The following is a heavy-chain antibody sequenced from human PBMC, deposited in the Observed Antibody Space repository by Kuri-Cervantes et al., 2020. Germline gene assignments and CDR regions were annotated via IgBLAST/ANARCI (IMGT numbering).Heavy chain of an antibody. CDR1: GFSFSGYW. Sequence: GGSLRLSCAASGFSFSGYWMHWVRQAPGKGLVWVSRIKSDGSIISYADSVKGRLIVSRDNAKNTLYLQMNSLRAEDTAVYYCARDGGYSSSWWTYYYYGMDVWGQGTTVTVS. J-gene: IGHJ6*02. CDR3: ARDGGYSSSWWTYYYYGMDV. D-gene: IGHD6-13*01. V-gene: IGHV3-74*01. CDR2: IKSDGSII.